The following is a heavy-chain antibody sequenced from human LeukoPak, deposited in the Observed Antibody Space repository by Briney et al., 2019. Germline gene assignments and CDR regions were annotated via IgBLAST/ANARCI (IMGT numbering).Heavy chain of an antibody. CDR2: ISSSSSTI. V-gene: IGHV3-48*04. CDR3: ARETYYYGSGSYPHYYYMDV. Sequence: GGSLRLSCAASGFTFSSYSMNWVRRAPGKGLEWVSYISSSSSTIYYADSVKGRFTISRDNAKNSLYLQMNSLRAEDTAVYYCARETYYYGSGSYPHYYYMDVWGKGTTVTVSS. D-gene: IGHD3-10*01. J-gene: IGHJ6*03. CDR1: GFTFSSYS.